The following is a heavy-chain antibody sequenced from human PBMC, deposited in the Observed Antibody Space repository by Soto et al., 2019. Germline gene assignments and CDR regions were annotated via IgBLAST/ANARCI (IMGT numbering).Heavy chain of an antibody. CDR3: SRFAARPPFEC. D-gene: IGHD6-6*01. CDR1: GGSINSSYY. CDR2: IYYSGTT. V-gene: IGHV4-39*01. Sequence: PSETLSLTCIVSGGSINSSYYWGWIRQPPGKAPEWIGSIYYSGTTYYNPSLRSRVTISVDSSRNQFSLKMTSVTAPDTAVYYCSRFAARPPFECWGQGWLVTVSS. J-gene: IGHJ4*02.